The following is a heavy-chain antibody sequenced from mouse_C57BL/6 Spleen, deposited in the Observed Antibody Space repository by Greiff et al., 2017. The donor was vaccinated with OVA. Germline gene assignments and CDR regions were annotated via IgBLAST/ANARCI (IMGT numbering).Heavy chain of an antibody. Sequence: VQLQQSGAELAKPGASVKLSCKASGYTFTSYWMPWVKQRPGQGLEWIGYINPSSGYTKYNQKFKDKATLTADKSSSTAYMQLSSLTYEDSAVYYCANTTVVESYAMDYWGQGTSVTVSS. D-gene: IGHD1-1*01. CDR2: INPSSGYT. J-gene: IGHJ4*01. CDR3: ANTTVVESYAMDY. V-gene: IGHV1-7*01. CDR1: GYTFTSYW.